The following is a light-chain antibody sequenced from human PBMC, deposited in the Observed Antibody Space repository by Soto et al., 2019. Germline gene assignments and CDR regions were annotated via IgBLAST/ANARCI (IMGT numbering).Light chain of an antibody. CDR1: QSISSY. CDR3: QQYGSSGP. J-gene: IGKJ1*01. CDR2: DAS. V-gene: IGKV3D-20*01. Sequence: DIVLPQSPSTLSWSPRERATLSCRSSQSISSYLAWYQHKPGQAPRLLIYDASNRATGIPARFSGSGSGTDFTLTISRLEPEDFAVYYCQQYGSSGPFGQGGKV.